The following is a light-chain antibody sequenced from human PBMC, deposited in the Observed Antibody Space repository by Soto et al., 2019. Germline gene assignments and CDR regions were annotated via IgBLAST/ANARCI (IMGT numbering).Light chain of an antibody. CDR1: QSVLYSSNNKNY. V-gene: IGKV4-1*01. Sequence: DIVMTQSPDSLAVSLGERATINCKSSQSVLYSSNNKNYLAWYQQKPGQPPKLLIYWASTRESGVPDRFSGSGSGTDFTLPISSLQAEDVAVYYCQQYYSTPPWTCGQGTKVEIK. CDR3: QQYYSTPPWT. CDR2: WAS. J-gene: IGKJ1*01.